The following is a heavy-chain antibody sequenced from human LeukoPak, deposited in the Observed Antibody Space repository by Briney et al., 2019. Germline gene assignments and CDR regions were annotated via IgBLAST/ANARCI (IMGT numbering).Heavy chain of an antibody. CDR3: ARQRYESSGYYYYGMDV. CDR2: INPNSGGT. D-gene: IGHD3-22*01. CDR1: GYTFTGYY. J-gene: IGHJ6*02. V-gene: IGHV1-2*02. Sequence: ASVKVSCKASGYTFTGYYMHWVRQAPGQGLEWMGWINPNSGGTNYAQKFQGRVTMTRDTSISTAYMELSRLRSDDTAVYYGARQRYESSGYYYYGMDVWGQGTTVTVSS.